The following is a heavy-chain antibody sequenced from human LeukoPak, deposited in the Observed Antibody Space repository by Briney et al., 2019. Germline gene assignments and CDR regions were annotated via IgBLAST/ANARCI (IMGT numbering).Heavy chain of an antibody. CDR3: ARAPISGSYSQYFYMDV. D-gene: IGHD3-10*01. Sequence: GGSLRLSCAASGFSFGDYAMHWVRQAPGKGLEWVSGITWNSDIKTYADAVRGRVTVSRDNAKNSLYLQMNSLRSDDTALYYCARAPISGSYSQYFYMDVWGKGTTVTISS. J-gene: IGHJ6*03. V-gene: IGHV3-9*01. CDR2: ITWNSDIK. CDR1: GFSFGDYA.